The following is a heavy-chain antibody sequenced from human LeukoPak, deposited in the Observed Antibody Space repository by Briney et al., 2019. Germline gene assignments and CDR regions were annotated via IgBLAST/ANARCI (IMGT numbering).Heavy chain of an antibody. Sequence: SETLSLTCTVSGGSISSSSCYWGWIRQPPGKGLEWIGSIYYSGSTYYNPSLKSRVTISVDTSKNQFSLKLSSVTAADTAVYYCARRGVGQTWDYWGQGTLVTVSS. D-gene: IGHD6-25*01. J-gene: IGHJ4*02. V-gene: IGHV4-39*01. CDR2: IYYSGST. CDR1: GGSISSSSCY. CDR3: ARRGVGQTWDY.